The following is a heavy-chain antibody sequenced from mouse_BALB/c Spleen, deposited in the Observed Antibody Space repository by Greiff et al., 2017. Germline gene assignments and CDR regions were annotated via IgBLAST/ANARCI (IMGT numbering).Heavy chain of an antibody. J-gene: IGHJ1*01. CDR2: IDPANGNT. Sequence: EVQLQQSGAELVKPGASVKLSCTASGFNIKDTYMHWVKQRPEQGLEWIGRIDPANGNTKYDPKFQGKATITADTSSNTAYLQLSSLTSEDTAVYYCARYIYYGNYGYFDVWGGDHGHRLL. V-gene: IGHV14-3*02. CDR3: ARYIYYGNYGYFDV. CDR1: GFNIKDTY. D-gene: IGHD2-1*01.